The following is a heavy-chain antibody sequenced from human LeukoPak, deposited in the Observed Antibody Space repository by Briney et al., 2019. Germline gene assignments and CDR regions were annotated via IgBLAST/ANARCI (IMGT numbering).Heavy chain of an antibody. CDR2: FDPEDGET. D-gene: IGHD5/OR15-5a*01. Sequence: ASVKVSCKVSGYTLTELSMHWVRQAPGKGLEWMGGFDPEDGETIYAQKFQGRVTMTEDTSTDTAYMELSSLRSEDTAVYYCAKVSQVSNPFDYWGQGTLVTVSS. J-gene: IGHJ4*02. CDR1: GYTLTELS. V-gene: IGHV1-24*01. CDR3: AKVSQVSNPFDY.